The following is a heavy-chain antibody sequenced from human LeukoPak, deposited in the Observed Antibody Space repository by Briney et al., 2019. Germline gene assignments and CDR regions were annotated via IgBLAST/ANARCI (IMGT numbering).Heavy chain of an antibody. CDR2: IYYSGST. CDR3: ARASGYVQIDY. CDR1: GGSINSYY. J-gene: IGHJ4*02. V-gene: IGHV4-59*12. D-gene: IGHD3-10*02. Sequence: PSETLSLTCTVSGGSINSYYWSWIRQPPGKGLEWIGYIYYSGSTYYNPSLKSRVTISVDTSKNQLSLKLSSVTAADTAVYYCARASGYVQIDYWGQGTLVTVSS.